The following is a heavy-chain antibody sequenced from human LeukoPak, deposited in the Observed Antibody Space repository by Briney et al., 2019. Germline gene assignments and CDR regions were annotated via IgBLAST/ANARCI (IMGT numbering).Heavy chain of an antibody. CDR3: ARGGFGSGLDS. D-gene: IGHD6-19*01. CDR2: INSDGSGT. Sequence: GGSLRLSCAASGFTFSRHWMHWVRQAPGKGLVWVAFINSDGSGTSYADSVKGRFAVSRDNAKNTLYLQMNSLRAEHTAVYYCARGGFGSGLDSWGQGTLVPVSS. CDR1: GFTFSRHW. V-gene: IGHV3-74*01. J-gene: IGHJ5*01.